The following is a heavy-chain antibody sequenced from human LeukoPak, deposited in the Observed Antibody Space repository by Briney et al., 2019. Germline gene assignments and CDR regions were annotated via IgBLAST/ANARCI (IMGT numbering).Heavy chain of an antibody. CDR2: FSGYNGHT. CDR1: GYTRTTYG. CDR3: ATGSITMIRGVIYFYYGLDV. J-gene: IGHJ6*02. V-gene: IGHV1-18*01. D-gene: IGHD3-10*01. Sequence: VASVKVSCKASGYTRTTYGINCVRQAPGQGLGWMGWFSGYNGHTEYQQKFQGRVTMTTDTSTTTAYLDLRGLRPDDTAVYYCATGSITMIRGVIYFYYGLDVWGQGTTVTVSS.